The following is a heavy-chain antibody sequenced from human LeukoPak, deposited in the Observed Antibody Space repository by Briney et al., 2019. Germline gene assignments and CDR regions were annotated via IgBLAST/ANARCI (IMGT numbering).Heavy chain of an antibody. CDR1: GGSISSGDYY. J-gene: IGHJ5*02. CDR2: IYYSGST. V-gene: IGHV4-30-4*08. D-gene: IGHD2-15*01. CDR3: ARETAYCSGGSCSTHGWFDP. Sequence: SETLSLTCTVSGGSISSGDYYWSWIRQSPGKGLEWIGYIYYSGSTYYNPSLKSRVTISVDTSKNQFSLKLSSVTAADTAVYYCARETAYCSGGSCSTHGWFDPWGQGTLVTVSS.